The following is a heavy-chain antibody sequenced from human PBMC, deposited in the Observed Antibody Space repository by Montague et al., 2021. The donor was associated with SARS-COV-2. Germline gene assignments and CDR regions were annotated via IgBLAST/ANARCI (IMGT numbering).Heavy chain of an antibody. CDR1: AGSLSSRSSD. CDR2: ANSAGST. CDR3: ARDEYDRYWYKY. J-gene: IGHJ4*02. D-gene: IGHD2-8*02. V-gene: IGHV4-39*07. Sequence: SETLSLTCTVSAGSLSSRSSDWGCIRQPPGMGLQWIGSANSAGSTYDXPSLKSRVTISLDTSKNQFSLKLSSVTAADTAGYYCARDEYDRYWYKYWGQGALVTVSS.